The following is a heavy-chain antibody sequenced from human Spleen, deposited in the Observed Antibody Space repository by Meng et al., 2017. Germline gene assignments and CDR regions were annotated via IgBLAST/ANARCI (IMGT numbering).Heavy chain of an antibody. D-gene: IGHD3-10*01. V-gene: IGHV2-5*02. CDR3: AHRQGRGAFDY. CDR2: IYWDDDK. CDR1: GFSLSTPGVN. J-gene: IGHJ4*02. Sequence: QIPLKESGPTLVKPPPTLPLTCTFSGFSLSTPGVNVGWIRQPPGKALEWLALIYWDDDKFYSPSLKSRLTITKDTSKNQVVLTMTNMDPVDTATYYCAHRQGRGAFDYWGQGTLVTVSS.